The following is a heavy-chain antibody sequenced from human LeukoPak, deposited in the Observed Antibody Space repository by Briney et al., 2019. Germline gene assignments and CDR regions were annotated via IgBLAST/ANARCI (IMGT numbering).Heavy chain of an antibody. J-gene: IGHJ4*02. D-gene: IGHD3-9*01. Sequence: GRSLRLSCAASGFTFSSYAMHWVRQAPGKGLEWVAVISYDGSNKYYADSVKGRFTISRDNSKNTLYLQMNSLRAEDTAVYYCARSSTGMRYFDWFAADYWGQGTLVTVPS. CDR1: GFTFSSYA. CDR2: ISYDGSNK. CDR3: ARSSTGMRYFDWFAADY. V-gene: IGHV3-30-3*01.